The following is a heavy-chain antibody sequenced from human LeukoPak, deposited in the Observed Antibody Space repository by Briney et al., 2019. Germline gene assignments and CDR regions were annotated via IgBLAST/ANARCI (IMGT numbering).Heavy chain of an antibody. CDR2: INSDGSST. Sequence: GGSLRLSCAASGFTFSSYWMHWVRQAPGKGLVWVSRINSDGSSTSYADSVKGRFTISRDNAKNTLYLQMNSLRAEDTAVYYCAREPTSTDAFDIWGQGTMVTVPS. J-gene: IGHJ3*02. D-gene: IGHD3-16*01. CDR3: AREPTSTDAFDI. V-gene: IGHV3-74*01. CDR1: GFTFSSYW.